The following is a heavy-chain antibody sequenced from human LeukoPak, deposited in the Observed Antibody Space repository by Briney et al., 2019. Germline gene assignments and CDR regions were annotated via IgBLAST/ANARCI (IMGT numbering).Heavy chain of an antibody. D-gene: IGHD6-6*01. CDR1: GFTFSSYS. J-gene: IGHJ4*02. Sequence: GGSLRLSCAASGFTFSSYSMNWVRQAPGKGLEWVSSISSSSSYIYYADSLKGRFTISRDNAKNSLYLQMNSLRAEDTAVYYCARDEYSSSSQDYWGQGTLVTVSS. CDR2: ISSSSSYI. V-gene: IGHV3-21*01. CDR3: ARDEYSSSSQDY.